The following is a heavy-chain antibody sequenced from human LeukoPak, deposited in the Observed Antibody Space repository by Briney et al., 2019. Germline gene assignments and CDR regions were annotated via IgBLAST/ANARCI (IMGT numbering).Heavy chain of an antibody. CDR1: GGSISPYY. J-gene: IGHJ6*02. CDR2: IYISGNT. Sequence: SETLSLTCTASGGSISPYYWSWIWQPAGKGLEWIGRIYISGNTNYNPSLESRVTMSIDTSKSQFSLTLRSVTAADTAVYYCAGGYYDVLSGYYQPYYYGMDVWGQGTTVTVSS. D-gene: IGHD3-9*01. V-gene: IGHV4-4*07. CDR3: AGGYYDVLSGYYQPYYYGMDV.